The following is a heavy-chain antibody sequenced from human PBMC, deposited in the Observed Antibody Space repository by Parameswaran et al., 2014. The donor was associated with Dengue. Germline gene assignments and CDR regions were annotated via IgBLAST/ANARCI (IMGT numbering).Heavy chain of an antibody. CDR2: IYYSGST. V-gene: IGHV4-61*07. J-gene: IGHJ5*02. Sequence: PGKGLEWIGYIYYSGSTNYNPSLKSRVTISVDTSKNQFSLKLSSVTAADTAVYYCARQYSSGWIWFDPWGQGTLVTVSS. D-gene: IGHD6-19*01. CDR3: ARQYSSGWIWFDP.